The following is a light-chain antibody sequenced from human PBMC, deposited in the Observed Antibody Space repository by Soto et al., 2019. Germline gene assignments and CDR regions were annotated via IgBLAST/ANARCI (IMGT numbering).Light chain of an antibody. V-gene: IGKV3-20*01. CDR1: QSFTPNHLGVTRHY. CDR3: QQYGSSPLT. J-gene: IGKJ4*01. CDR2: GAS. Sequence: EIVMTQSPATLSVSPGERATLSCRASQSFTPNHLGVTRHYLAWYQQKPGQAPRLLMYGASSRATGIPDRFSGSGSGTDFTLTISRLEPEDFAVYYCQQYGSSPLTFGGGTRVEVK.